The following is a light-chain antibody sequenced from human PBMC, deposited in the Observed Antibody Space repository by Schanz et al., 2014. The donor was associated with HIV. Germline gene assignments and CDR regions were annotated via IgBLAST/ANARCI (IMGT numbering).Light chain of an antibody. CDR3: QSFDRSLGRVV. CDR1: SSDVGGYNY. J-gene: IGLJ2*01. Sequence: QSVLTQPASVSGSPGQSIAISCTGTSSDVGGYNYVSWYQQHPGKAPKLMVYDVNYRPSGVSDRFAGSKSGTSASLAITGLQAEDEADYYCQSFDRSLGRVVFGGGTKLTVL. CDR2: DVN. V-gene: IGLV2-14*03.